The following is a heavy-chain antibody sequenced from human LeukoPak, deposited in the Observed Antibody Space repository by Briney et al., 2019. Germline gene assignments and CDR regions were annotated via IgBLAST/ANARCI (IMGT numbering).Heavy chain of an antibody. J-gene: IGHJ4*02. CDR3: AKSSPFGSGSYYYPFDY. D-gene: IGHD3-10*01. CDR1: GFTFSSYS. V-gene: IGHV3-23*01. CDR2: ISGSGGST. Sequence: PGGSLRLSCAASGFTFSSYSMSWVRQAPGKGLEWVSAISGSGGSTYNADSVKGRFNMSRDNSKNMLYLQMNSLRAEDTAVYYCAKSSPFGSGSYYYPFDYWGQGTLVTVSS.